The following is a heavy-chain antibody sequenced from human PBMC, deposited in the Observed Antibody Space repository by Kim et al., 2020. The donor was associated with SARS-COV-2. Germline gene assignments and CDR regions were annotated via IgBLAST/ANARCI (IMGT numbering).Heavy chain of an antibody. D-gene: IGHD2-2*01. CDR1: GFTFSSYA. V-gene: IGHV3-23*01. J-gene: IGHJ1*01. CDR3: AKVVVVPAATRMEYFQH. CDR2: ISGSGGST. Sequence: GESLRLSCAASGFTFSSYAMSWVRQAPGKGLEWVSAISGSGGSTYYADSVKGRFTISRDNSKNTLYLQMNSLRAEDTAVYYCAKVVVVPAATRMEYFQHWGQGTLVTVSS.